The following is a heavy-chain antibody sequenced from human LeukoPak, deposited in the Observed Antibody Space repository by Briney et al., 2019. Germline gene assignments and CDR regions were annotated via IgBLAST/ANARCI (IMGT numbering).Heavy chain of an antibody. CDR2: IIPIFGTA. J-gene: IGHJ6*03. CDR1: GGTFSSYA. CDR3: ARSRRGVDYYYYMDV. V-gene: IGHV1-69*13. Sequence: GASVKVSCKASGGTFSSYAISWVLQAPGQGLEWMGGIIPIFGTANYAQKFQGRVTITADESTSTAYMELSSLRSEDTAVYYCARSRRGVDYYYYMDVWGKGTTVTVSS. D-gene: IGHD3-10*01.